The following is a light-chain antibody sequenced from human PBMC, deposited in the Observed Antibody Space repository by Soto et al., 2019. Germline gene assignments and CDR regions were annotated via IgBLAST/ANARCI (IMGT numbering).Light chain of an antibody. V-gene: IGLV3-21*01. CDR2: YDS. CDR1: NIGSKS. J-gene: IGLJ1*01. CDR3: QVWDTSNDHHV. Sequence: SYELTQSPSLSVAPGQTATITCGGNNIGSKSVNWYQHKAGQAPVLVMSYDSDRPSGIPERFSGSNSGNTATLTLSRVESGDEAEYYCQVWDTSNDHHVFGSGTKATVL.